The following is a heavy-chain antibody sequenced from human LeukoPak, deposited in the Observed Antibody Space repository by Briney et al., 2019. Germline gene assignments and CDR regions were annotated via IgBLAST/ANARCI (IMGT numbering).Heavy chain of an antibody. J-gene: IGHJ4*02. D-gene: IGHD2/OR15-2a*01. CDR3: AKDYFGSLEY. CDR1: GFAFSESW. Sequence: GGSLRLSCAASGFAFSESWMHWVRQAPGKGLVWVSLIKSDGSGIAYADSVKGRFTISRDNATKTVYLQMDSLRDEDTAVYYCAKDYFGSLEYWGQGTLVTVSS. CDR2: IKSDGSGI. V-gene: IGHV3-74*03.